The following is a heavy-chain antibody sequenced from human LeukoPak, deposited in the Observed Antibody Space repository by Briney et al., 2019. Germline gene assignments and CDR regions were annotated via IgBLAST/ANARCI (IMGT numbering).Heavy chain of an antibody. D-gene: IGHD2-2*02. Sequence: GASVKVSCKASGYTFTSYGISWVRQAPGQGLEWMGWISAYNGNTNYAQKLQGRVTMTTDTSTSTAYMELRSLRSDDTAVYYCARVVVPAATPTTFDIWGQGTMVTVSS. J-gene: IGHJ3*02. CDR2: ISAYNGNT. CDR1: GYTFTSYG. V-gene: IGHV1-18*01. CDR3: ARVVVPAATPTTFDI.